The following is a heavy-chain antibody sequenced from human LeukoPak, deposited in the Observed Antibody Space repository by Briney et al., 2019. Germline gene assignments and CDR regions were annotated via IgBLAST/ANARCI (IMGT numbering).Heavy chain of an antibody. Sequence: GGSLRLSCAASGFTFDDYTMHWVRQAPGKGLEWVSLISWDGGSTYYADSVKGRFTISRDNGKNSLYLQMNSLRTEDTALYYCAKGAVEYYYYYYMDVWGKGTTVTVSS. V-gene: IGHV3-43*01. CDR3: AKGAVEYYYYYYMDV. CDR2: ISWDGGST. CDR1: GFTFDDYT. J-gene: IGHJ6*03.